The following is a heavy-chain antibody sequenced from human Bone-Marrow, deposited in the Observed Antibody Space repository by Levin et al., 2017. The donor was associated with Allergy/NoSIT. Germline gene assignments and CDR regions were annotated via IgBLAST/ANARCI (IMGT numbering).Heavy chain of an antibody. D-gene: IGHD3-3*01. Sequence: SETLSLTCTVSGGSISSYYWSWIRQPPGKGLEWIGYIYYSGSTNYNPSLKSRVTISVDTSKNQFSLKLSSVTAADTAVYYCARRGDVWSGFDYWGQGTLVTVSS. J-gene: IGHJ4*02. CDR3: ARRGDVWSGFDY. CDR1: GGSISSYY. CDR2: IYYSGST. V-gene: IGHV4-59*08.